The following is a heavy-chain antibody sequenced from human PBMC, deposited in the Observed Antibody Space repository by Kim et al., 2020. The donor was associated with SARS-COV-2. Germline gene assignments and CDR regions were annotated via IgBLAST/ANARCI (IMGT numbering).Heavy chain of an antibody. CDR3: ARVGTTIAAAGDY. J-gene: IGHJ4*02. Sequence: GGSLRLSCAASGFIFSSYSMNWVRQAPGKGLEWVSYISGSSGTIYYADSVKGRFTISRDNAKSSVHLQMNSLRDEDTAVYYCARVGTTIAAAGDYWGQGTLVTVSS. CDR1: GFIFSSYS. D-gene: IGHD6-13*01. V-gene: IGHV3-48*02. CDR2: ISGSSGTI.